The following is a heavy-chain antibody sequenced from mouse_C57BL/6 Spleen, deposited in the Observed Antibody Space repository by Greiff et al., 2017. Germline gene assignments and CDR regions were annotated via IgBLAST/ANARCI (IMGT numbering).Heavy chain of an antibody. CDR3: TTWSYFAY. V-gene: IGHV14-4*01. D-gene: IGHD1-1*01. J-gene: IGHJ3*01. CDR1: GFTIKDDY. Sequence: VQLQQSGAELVRPGASVKLSCTASGFTIKDDYMHWVQQSPEQGLEWIGWIDPENGDTEYASKFQGKATITADTSANTAYLQLSSLTSEDTAVYYCTTWSYFAYWGQGTLVTVSA. CDR2: IDPENGDT.